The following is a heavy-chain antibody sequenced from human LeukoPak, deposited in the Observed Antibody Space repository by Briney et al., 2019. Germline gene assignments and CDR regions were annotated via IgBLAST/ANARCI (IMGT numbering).Heavy chain of an antibody. V-gene: IGHV4-59*01. D-gene: IGHD3-10*01. CDR1: GGSISSYY. CDR3: VRVTMVRGVIIPFDY. J-gene: IGHJ4*02. Sequence: SETLSLTCTVSGGSISSYYWSWIRQPPGKGLEWIGYIYYSGSTNYNPSLKSRVTISVDTSKNQFSLKLSSVTAADTAVYYCVRVTMVRGVIIPFDYWGQGTLVTVSS. CDR2: IYYSGST.